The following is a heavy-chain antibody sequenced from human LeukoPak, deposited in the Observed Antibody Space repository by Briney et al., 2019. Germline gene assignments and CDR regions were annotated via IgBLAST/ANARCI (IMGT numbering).Heavy chain of an antibody. Sequence: GGSLRLSCAASGFTFDDYGMSWVRQAPGKGLEWVSGINWNGGSTGYADSVKGRFTISRDNAKNSLYLQMNSLRAEDTALYYCARGFYDSSGYYPPGYFDYWGQGTLVTVSS. J-gene: IGHJ4*02. D-gene: IGHD3-22*01. CDR1: GFTFDDYG. CDR3: ARGFYDSSGYYPPGYFDY. CDR2: INWNGGST. V-gene: IGHV3-20*04.